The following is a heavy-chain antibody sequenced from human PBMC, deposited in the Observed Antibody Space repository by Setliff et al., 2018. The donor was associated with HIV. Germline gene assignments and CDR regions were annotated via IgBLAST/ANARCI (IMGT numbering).Heavy chain of an antibody. CDR3: ARASAERSAVRGLAIAFDI. D-gene: IGHD3-10*01. CDR2: IYYSGST. CDR1: GGSISSDAYY. Sequence: KASETLSLTCAVSGGSISSDAYYWSWIRQCPGKGLEWIGYIYYSGSTYYNPSLKSRITISVDSSKNQLSLKLSSVTAADTAVYYCARASAERSAVRGLAIAFDIWGPGTRVTVSS. J-gene: IGHJ3*02. V-gene: IGHV4-31*11.